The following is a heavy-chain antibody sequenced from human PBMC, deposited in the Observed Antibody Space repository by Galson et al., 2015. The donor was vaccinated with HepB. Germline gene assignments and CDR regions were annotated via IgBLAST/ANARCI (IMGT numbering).Heavy chain of an antibody. Sequence: SVKVSCKASGYSFSSYSITWVRQAPGQGLEWMGWISAHNRDTNYAQRFQGRVTMTTDTSTSTAYMELRSLRSDDTAVYYCARGAFVVVVRASLNNWLDPWGQGTLVTVSS. J-gene: IGHJ5*02. CDR3: ARGAFVVVVRASLNNWLDP. CDR2: ISAHNRDT. V-gene: IGHV1-18*01. D-gene: IGHD2-15*01. CDR1: GYSFSSYS.